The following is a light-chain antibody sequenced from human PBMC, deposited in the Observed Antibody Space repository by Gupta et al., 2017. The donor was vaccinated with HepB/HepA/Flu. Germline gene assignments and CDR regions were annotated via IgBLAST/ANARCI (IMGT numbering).Light chain of an antibody. CDR3: QQYKNWPPLT. V-gene: IGKV3-15*01. CDR2: GAS. Sequence: EMVMTQSPATLSVSPGERATLSCRASQSYSNNLAWYQQKPGQAPRLLIYGASTRATDIPPRFSGSGSGKEFTLTISSRQLEDFAGYYCQQYKNWPPLTFGGGTKVEIK. CDR1: QSYSNN. J-gene: IGKJ4*01.